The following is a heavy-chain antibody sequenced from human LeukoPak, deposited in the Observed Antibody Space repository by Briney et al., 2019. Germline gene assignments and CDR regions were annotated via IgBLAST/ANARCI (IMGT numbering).Heavy chain of an antibody. D-gene: IGHD6-19*01. CDR2: IYHSGST. V-gene: IGHV4-38-2*02. Sequence: SETLSLTCTVSGYSISSGYYWGWIRQPPGKGLEWIGSIYHSGSTYYNPSLKSRVTISVDTSKNQFSLKLSSVTAADTAVYYCARDHPGEWLVEGDWFDPWGQGTLVTVSS. J-gene: IGHJ5*02. CDR3: ARDHPGEWLVEGDWFDP. CDR1: GYSISSGYY.